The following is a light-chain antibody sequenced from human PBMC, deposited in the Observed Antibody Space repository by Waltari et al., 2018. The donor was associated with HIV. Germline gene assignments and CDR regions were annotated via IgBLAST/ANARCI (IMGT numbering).Light chain of an antibody. Sequence: QSVLTQPPSVSGAPGQRVTISCTGSSSNIGAGYDVHWYQQLPGTAPKLLLFGNSNRPSGVPDRFSGSNSGTSASLAITGLQPDDETDYYCQSYDSSLSNWVFGGGTKLTVL. CDR1: SSNIGAGYD. CDR2: GNS. CDR3: QSYDSSLSNWV. J-gene: IGLJ3*02. V-gene: IGLV1-40*01.